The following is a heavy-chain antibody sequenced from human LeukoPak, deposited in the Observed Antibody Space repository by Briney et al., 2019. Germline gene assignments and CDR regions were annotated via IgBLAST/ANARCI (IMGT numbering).Heavy chain of an antibody. CDR1: GGSISSSSYY. J-gene: IGHJ4*02. V-gene: IGHV4-39*07. CDR3: ARGRYFDY. CDR2: IYYSGST. Sequence: SETLSLTCTVSGGSISSSSYYWGWIRQPPGKGLEWIGSIYYSGSTYYNPSLKSRVTISVDTSKNQFSLKLSSVTAADTAVYYCARGRYFDYWGQGTLVTVSS.